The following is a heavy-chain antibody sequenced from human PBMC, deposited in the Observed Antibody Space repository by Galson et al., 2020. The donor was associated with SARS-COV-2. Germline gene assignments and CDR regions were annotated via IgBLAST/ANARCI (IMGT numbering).Heavy chain of an antibody. CDR1: GYTFTSYG. CDR2: ISAYNGNT. Sequence: ASVKVPCKASGYTFTSYGISWVRQAPGHGLEWIGWISAYNGNTNSAQKLQGRVTMTTDTSTSTADMELRSLRSDDTAVYYCAREGGTPYYMDVWGKGTTVTVSS. V-gene: IGHV1-18*04. CDR3: AREGGTPYYMDV. J-gene: IGHJ6*03.